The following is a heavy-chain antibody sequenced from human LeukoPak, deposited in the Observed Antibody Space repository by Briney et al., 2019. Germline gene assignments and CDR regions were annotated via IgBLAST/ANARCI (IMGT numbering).Heavy chain of an antibody. V-gene: IGHV3-74*01. CDR1: GFPFSTYS. D-gene: IGHD2-21*02. Sequence: GGSLRLSCAASGFPFSTYSMRWVRQPPGKGLVWVSRISPDGTSRAYADSVQGRFIISRDSAKNRLFLQMNSLTFEDTAVYYCTRDGGLLTDTWGKGTLVTVSS. CDR3: TRDGGLLTDT. CDR2: ISPDGTSR. J-gene: IGHJ5*02.